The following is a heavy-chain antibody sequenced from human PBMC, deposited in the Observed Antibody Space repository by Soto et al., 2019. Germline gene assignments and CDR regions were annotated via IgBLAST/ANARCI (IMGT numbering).Heavy chain of an antibody. CDR1: GGSITSGTYY. J-gene: IGHJ5*02. Sequence: SETLSLTCTVSGGSITSGTYYWSWIRQLPGKGLEWIGYIYYSGSTDYNPSLESRVTISVDMSKNQFSLKLSSVTAADTAVYYCARYASGSSLDPWGQGTLVTVSS. CDR2: IYYSGST. D-gene: IGHD3-10*01. V-gene: IGHV4-31*03. CDR3: ARYASGSSLDP.